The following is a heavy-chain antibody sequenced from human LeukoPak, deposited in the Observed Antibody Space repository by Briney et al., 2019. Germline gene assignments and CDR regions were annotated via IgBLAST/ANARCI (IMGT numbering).Heavy chain of an antibody. Sequence: PGGSLRLSCAASGFTFSSYAMHWVRQAPGKGLEYVSAISSNGGSTYYANSVKGRFTISRDNSTNTLYLQMGSLRAEDMAVYYCARDCARGYGDPGGAFDIWGQGTMVTVSS. V-gene: IGHV3-64*01. J-gene: IGHJ3*02. CDR2: ISSNGGST. D-gene: IGHD4-17*01. CDR3: ARDCARGYGDPGGAFDI. CDR1: GFTFSSYA.